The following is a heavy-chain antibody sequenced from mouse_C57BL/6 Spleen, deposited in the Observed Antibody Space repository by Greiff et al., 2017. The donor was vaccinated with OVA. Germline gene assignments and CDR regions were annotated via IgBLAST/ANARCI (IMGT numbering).Heavy chain of an antibody. Sequence: EVQRVESGGGLVKPGGSLKLSCAASGFTFSDYGMHWVRQAPEKGLEWVAYISSGSSTTYYADTVKGRFTISRDNAKNTLFLQMTSLRSEDTAMYYCARRGTGTGGYAMDYWGQGTSVTVSS. D-gene: IGHD4-1*01. CDR3: ARRGTGTGGYAMDY. CDR2: ISSGSSTT. J-gene: IGHJ4*01. CDR1: GFTFSDYG. V-gene: IGHV5-17*01.